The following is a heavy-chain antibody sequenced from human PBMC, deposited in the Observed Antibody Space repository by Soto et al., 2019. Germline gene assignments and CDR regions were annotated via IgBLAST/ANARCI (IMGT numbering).Heavy chain of an antibody. J-gene: IGHJ4*02. Sequence: QITLKESGPTLVKPTQTLTLTCTFSGFSLSTSGVGVGWIRQPPGKALEWLALIYWDDDKRYSPSLKSRLTIPKDTSKNQVVLTMTNMDPVDTATYYCAHKIAVAVGFDYWGQGTLVTVSS. V-gene: IGHV2-5*02. CDR1: GFSLSTSGVG. CDR2: IYWDDDK. CDR3: AHKIAVAVGFDY. D-gene: IGHD6-19*01.